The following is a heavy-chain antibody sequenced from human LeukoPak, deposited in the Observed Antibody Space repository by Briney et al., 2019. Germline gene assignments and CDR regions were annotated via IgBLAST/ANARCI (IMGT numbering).Heavy chain of an antibody. D-gene: IGHD7-27*01. Sequence: GGSLRLSCAVSGFPFTTYNMNWVRQAPGKGLEWVSSISSGSSNIYYADSVKGRFTISRDNAQNSLYLQMNSLRAEDTAVYYCAKGDVSVTREFDYWGQGTLVTVSS. CDR3: AKGDVSVTREFDY. CDR1: GFPFTTYN. V-gene: IGHV3-21*01. J-gene: IGHJ4*02. CDR2: ISSGSSNI.